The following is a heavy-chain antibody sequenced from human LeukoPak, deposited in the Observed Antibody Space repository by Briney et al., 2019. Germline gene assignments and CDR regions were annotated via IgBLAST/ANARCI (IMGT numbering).Heavy chain of an antibody. CDR3: AKDHYWSIDY. V-gene: IGHV3-74*01. CDR2: IKGDGIST. D-gene: IGHD3-3*01. Sequence: GGSLRLSCAASGFDFSSNWMHWVRHAPGQGLVWVSRIKGDGISTNYADSVKGRFTISRDIAKNTLYLQMNSLRAEDTGVYYCAKDHYWSIDYWGRGTPVTVSS. J-gene: IGHJ4*02. CDR1: GFDFSSNW.